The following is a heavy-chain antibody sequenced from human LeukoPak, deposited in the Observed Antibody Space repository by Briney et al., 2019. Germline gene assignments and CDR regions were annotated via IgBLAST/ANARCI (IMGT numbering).Heavy chain of an antibody. CDR1: GFTFSSYW. CDR3: ARAPTYCTNGVCYNSRFDY. V-gene: IGHV3-7*01. J-gene: IGHJ4*02. D-gene: IGHD2-8*01. Sequence: GESLKISCAASGFTFSSYWMSWVRQAPGKGLEWVANIKQDGSEKYYVGSVKGRFTISRDNAKNSLYLQMNSLSAEDTAVYYCARAPTYCTNGVCYNSRFDYWGQGTLVTVSS. CDR2: IKQDGSEK.